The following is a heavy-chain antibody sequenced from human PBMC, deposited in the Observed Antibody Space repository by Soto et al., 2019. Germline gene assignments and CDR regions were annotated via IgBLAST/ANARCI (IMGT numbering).Heavy chain of an antibody. CDR3: AILVTVYYMDV. CDR2: IYYSGST. D-gene: IGHD2-21*02. Sequence: SETLSLTCTVSGGSISSYYWSWIRQPPGKGLEWIGYIYYSGSTNYNPSLKSRVTISVDTSKNQFSLKLSSVTAADTAVYYCAILVTVYYMDVWCKGTTVTVS. V-gene: IGHV4-59*08. J-gene: IGHJ6*03. CDR1: GGSISSYY.